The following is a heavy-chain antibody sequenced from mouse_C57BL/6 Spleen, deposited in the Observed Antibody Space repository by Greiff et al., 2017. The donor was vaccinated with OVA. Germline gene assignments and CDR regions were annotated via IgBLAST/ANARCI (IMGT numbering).Heavy chain of an antibody. Sequence: QVQLQQPGAELVRPGSSVKLSCKASGYTFTSYWMHWVKQRPIQGLEWIGNIDPSDSETHYNQKFKDKATLTVDKSSSTAYMQLSSLTSEDSAVYYCARIYYGNHGYFDYWGQGTTLTVSS. D-gene: IGHD2-1*01. CDR1: GYTFTSYW. V-gene: IGHV1-52*01. J-gene: IGHJ2*01. CDR3: ARIYYGNHGYFDY. CDR2: IDPSDSET.